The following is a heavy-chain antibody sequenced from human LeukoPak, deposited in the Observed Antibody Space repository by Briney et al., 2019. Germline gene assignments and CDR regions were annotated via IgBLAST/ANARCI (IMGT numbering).Heavy chain of an antibody. J-gene: IGHJ4*02. V-gene: IGHV4-34*01. D-gene: IGHD1-26*01. CDR2: INHSGSA. Sequence: KPSETLSLTCTVSGGSISSYYWSWIRQPPGKGLEWLGEINHSGSANYNPSVKSRVTISSDTSKNQFSLKLRSVTAADTAVYYCARRPRNSGSDDGPSGLDYWGQGTLVTVSS. CDR3: ARRPRNSGSDDGPSGLDY. CDR1: GGSISSYY.